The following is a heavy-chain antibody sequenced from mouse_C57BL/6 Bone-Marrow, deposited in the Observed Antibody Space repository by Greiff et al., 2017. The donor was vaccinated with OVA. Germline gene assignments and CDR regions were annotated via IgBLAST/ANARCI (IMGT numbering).Heavy chain of an antibody. CDR1: GFSFNTYA. J-gene: IGHJ4*01. CDR2: IRSKSNNYAT. Sequence: DVMLVESGGGLVQPQGSLKLSCAASGFSFNTYAMNWVRQAPGKGLEWVARIRSKSNNYATYYADSVKDRFTISRDDSESMLYLQMNNLKTEDTAMYYCVYDYEAMDYWGQGTSVTVSS. V-gene: IGHV10-1*01. CDR3: VYDYEAMDY.